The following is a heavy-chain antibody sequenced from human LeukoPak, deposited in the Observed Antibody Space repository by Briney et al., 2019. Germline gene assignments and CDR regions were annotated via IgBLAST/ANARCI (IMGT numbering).Heavy chain of an antibody. V-gene: IGHV4-34*01. J-gene: IGHJ4*02. CDR1: GGSFSGYY. CDR2: INHSGST. Sequence: PSETLSLTCAVYGGSFSGYYWSWIRQPPGKGLEWIGEINHSGSTNYNPSLKSRVTISVDTSKNQFSLKLSSVTAADTAVYYCARERDGYKETDYWGQGTLVTVSS. D-gene: IGHD5-24*01. CDR3: ARERDGYKETDY.